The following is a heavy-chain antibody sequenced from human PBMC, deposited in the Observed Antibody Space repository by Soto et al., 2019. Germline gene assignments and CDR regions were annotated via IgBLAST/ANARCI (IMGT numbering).Heavy chain of an antibody. D-gene: IGHD6-6*01. CDR2: ISAYNGNT. V-gene: IGHV1-18*01. CDR3: ARGDLVRGYYGMAV. Sequence: QVQLVQSGAEVKKPGASVKVSCKASGYTFTSYGISWVRQAPGQGLEWMGWISAYNGNTNYAQKLQGRVTITTDTSTSTADMELRSLRSDDTPVYYCARGDLVRGYYGMAVWGQGTTVTVSS. CDR1: GYTFTSYG. J-gene: IGHJ6*02.